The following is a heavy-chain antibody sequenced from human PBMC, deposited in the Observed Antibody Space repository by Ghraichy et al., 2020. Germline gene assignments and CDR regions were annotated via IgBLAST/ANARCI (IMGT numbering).Heavy chain of an antibody. D-gene: IGHD7-27*01. J-gene: IGHJ4*02. V-gene: IGHV1-18*04. CDR3: ARVGGPNWGDYFDY. Sequence: ASVKVSCKASGYTFRSYGISWVRQAPGQGLEWMGWISDYNGNTNYAQKFQGRVTMTTDTSTSTAYMELRRLRSDDTAVYFCARVGGPNWGDYFDYWGQGTLVTVCS. CDR1: GYTFRSYG. CDR2: ISDYNGNT.